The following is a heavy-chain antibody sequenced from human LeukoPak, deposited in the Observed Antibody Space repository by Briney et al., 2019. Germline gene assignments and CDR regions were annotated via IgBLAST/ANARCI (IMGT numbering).Heavy chain of an antibody. V-gene: IGHV3-30*03. CDR1: GFTFSSYG. J-gene: IGHJ3*02. CDR3: ARRSVPEKTSPSTFDI. D-gene: IGHD4-11*01. Sequence: GGSLRLSCAASGFTFSSYGIHWVRQAPGKGLEWVALISYDGSNEYYADSVKGRFTISRDNSKNTLYLQMNSLRAEDTAVYYCARRSVPEKTSPSTFDIWGQGTMVTVSS. CDR2: ISYDGSNE.